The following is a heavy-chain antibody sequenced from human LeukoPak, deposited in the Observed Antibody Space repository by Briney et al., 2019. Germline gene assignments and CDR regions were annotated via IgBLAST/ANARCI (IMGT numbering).Heavy chain of an antibody. Sequence: PGGSLRLSCAASGFTFSSYGMHWVRQAPGKGLEWVAVISYDGSNKYYADSVKGRFTISRDNSKNTLYLQMNSLRAEDTAVYYCAKDGGSGYPFDYWGQGTLVTVSS. CDR3: AKDGGSGYPFDY. CDR2: ISYDGSNK. V-gene: IGHV3-30*18. D-gene: IGHD3-22*01. CDR1: GFTFSSYG. J-gene: IGHJ4*02.